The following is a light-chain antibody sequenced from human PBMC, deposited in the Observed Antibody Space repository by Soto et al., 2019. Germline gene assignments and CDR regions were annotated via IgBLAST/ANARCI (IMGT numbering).Light chain of an antibody. CDR3: QQYNSYWT. CDR2: KAS. Sequence: DIRMTQSPSTLSASVEDRVTITCRASQSISSGLAWYQQKPGKAPKLLIYKASSLESGVPSRFSGSGSGTEFTLTISSLQPDDFATYYCQQYNSYWTFGQGTKVEIK. J-gene: IGKJ1*01. CDR1: QSISSG. V-gene: IGKV1-5*03.